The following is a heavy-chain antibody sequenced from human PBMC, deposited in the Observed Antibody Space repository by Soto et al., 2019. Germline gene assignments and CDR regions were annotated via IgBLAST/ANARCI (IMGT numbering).Heavy chain of an antibody. Sequence: PSETLSLTCTVSGGSISSYYWSWIRQPPGKGLEWIGYIYYSGSTNYNPSLKSRVNISEDTSKNQFSLKLSSVTAADTAVYYCARDRRQQRLSFDYWGQGTLVTAPQ. CDR2: IYYSGST. D-gene: IGHD6-25*01. CDR1: GGSISSYY. V-gene: IGHV4-59*01. J-gene: IGHJ4*02. CDR3: ARDRRQQRLSFDY.